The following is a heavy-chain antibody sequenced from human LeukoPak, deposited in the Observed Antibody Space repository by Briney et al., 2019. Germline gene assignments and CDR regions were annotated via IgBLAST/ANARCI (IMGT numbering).Heavy chain of an antibody. Sequence: GGSLRLSCVVSGFRFTNHWMHWVRQAPGKGLVWVSRINIYDGDTYYAGSVRGRFTISRDTAENTMYLQMNSLRAEYTAIYYCARARDGSKNALDTWGHGTLVTVFS. CDR2: INIYDGDT. V-gene: IGHV3-74*01. D-gene: IGHD4-11*01. CDR3: ARARDGSKNALDT. CDR1: GFRFTNHW. J-gene: IGHJ5*01.